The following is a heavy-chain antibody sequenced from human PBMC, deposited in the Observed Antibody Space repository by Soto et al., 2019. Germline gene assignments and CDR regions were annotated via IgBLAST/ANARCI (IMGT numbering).Heavy chain of an antibody. D-gene: IGHD5-18*01. CDR3: ARDLDTATYFDY. J-gene: IGHJ4*01. Sequence: PSETLSLTCTVSGGSISSGNYCWSWIRQPPGKGLEWIGFIHYSGSSYYNPSLKSRVTISVDTSKNQFPLKLDSVTAADTAVYYCARDLDTATYFDYWGHGTLVTVSS. CDR1: GGSISSGNYC. V-gene: IGHV4-30-4*01. CDR2: IHYSGSS.